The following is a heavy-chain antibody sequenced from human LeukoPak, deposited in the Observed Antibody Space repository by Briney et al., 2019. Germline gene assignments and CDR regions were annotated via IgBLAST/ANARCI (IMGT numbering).Heavy chain of an antibody. CDR1: GYTLTELS. D-gene: IGHD2-15*01. CDR2: FDPEDGET. V-gene: IGHV1-24*01. J-gene: IGHJ3*01. CDR3: ATPPGLAAGAFDL. Sequence: ASVKVSCKVSGYTLTELSMHWVRQAPGKGLEWMGGFDPEDGETIYAQKFQGRVIMTEDTSTDTAYMELSSLRSEDTAVYYCATPPGLAAGAFDLWGQGTMVIVSS.